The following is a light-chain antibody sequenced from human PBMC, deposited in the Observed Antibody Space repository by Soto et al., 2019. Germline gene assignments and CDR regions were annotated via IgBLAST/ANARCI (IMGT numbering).Light chain of an antibody. Sequence: EIVLTQSPGTLSLSPVERATLSCMASQSVSGYLDWFQQKPGQAPRLVLQRIFIRAIGVPARFSGSGSETEFTLTISGLQSEDSGVYYCLQHYAWPWTFGQGTKVDIK. CDR1: QSVSGY. V-gene: IGKV3-15*01. CDR2: RIF. CDR3: LQHYAWPWT. J-gene: IGKJ1*01.